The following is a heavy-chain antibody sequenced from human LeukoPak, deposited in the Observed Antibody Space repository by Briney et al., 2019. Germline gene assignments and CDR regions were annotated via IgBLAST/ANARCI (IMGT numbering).Heavy chain of an antibody. CDR2: IIPILGIA. Sequence: SVKVSCKASGGTFSSYAISWVRQAPGQGLEWMGRIIPILGIANYAQKFQGRVTITADKSTSTAYMELSSLRSEDTAVYYCAREWDSNYFLRRNYYYGMDVWGQGTTVTVSS. D-gene: IGHD4-4*01. CDR1: GGTFSSYA. V-gene: IGHV1-69*04. CDR3: AREWDSNYFLRRNYYYGMDV. J-gene: IGHJ6*02.